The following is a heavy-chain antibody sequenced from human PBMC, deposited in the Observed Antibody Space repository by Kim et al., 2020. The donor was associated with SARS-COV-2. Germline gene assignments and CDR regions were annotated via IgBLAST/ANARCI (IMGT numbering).Heavy chain of an antibody. V-gene: IGHV1-3*01. CDR3: AGAGDVDIVASPF. J-gene: IGHJ4*02. Sequence: YPQKYQGRVTITRDTSASTAYMELSSLRSEDTAVYYCAGAGDVDIVASPFWGQGTLVTVSS. D-gene: IGHD5-12*01.